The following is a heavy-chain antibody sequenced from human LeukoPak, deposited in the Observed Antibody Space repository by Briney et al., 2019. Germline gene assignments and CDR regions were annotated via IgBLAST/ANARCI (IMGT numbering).Heavy chain of an antibody. CDR1: GFTLSNAW. CDR3: AKDLMVIIVSGALDI. J-gene: IGHJ3*02. CDR2: ISSSGGNT. V-gene: IGHV3-23*01. D-gene: IGHD3-3*01. Sequence: GGSLRLSCAASGFTLSNAWMNWVRQAPGKGLEWVSAISSSGGNTYYADSVKGRFTISRDNSKNTLNLQMNSLRAEDTAVYYCAKDLMVIIVSGALDIWGQGTMVTASS.